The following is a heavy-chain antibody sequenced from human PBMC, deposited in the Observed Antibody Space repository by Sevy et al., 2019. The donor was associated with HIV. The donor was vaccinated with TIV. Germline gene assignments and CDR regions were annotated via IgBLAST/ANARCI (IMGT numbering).Heavy chain of an antibody. CDR2: INPNSGAT. V-gene: IGHV1-2*06. CDR1: GYTFTVYS. Sequence: ASVKVSCKASGYTFTVYSLHWVRQAPGQGLEWMGRINPNSGATNYAQKFQGRVTMTRDTSISTAYMELSRLTSDDTAVDYCARGVAVPAQGHFEYWGQGTLVTVSS. J-gene: IGHJ4*02. CDR3: ARGVAVPAQGHFEY. D-gene: IGHD2-2*01.